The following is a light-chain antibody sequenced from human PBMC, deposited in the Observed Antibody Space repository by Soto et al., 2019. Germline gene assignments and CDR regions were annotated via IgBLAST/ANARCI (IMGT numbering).Light chain of an antibody. Sequence: DLQMTQSPSSLSASVGDRVTVTCLASQDISNYLNWYPQKPGKAPKLLLYDASNLETGVPSRFSESGSGTDFTFTISSLQPEDIATYDCQQYDNLPLTIGGGTKVEIK. CDR2: DAS. CDR3: QQYDNLPLT. J-gene: IGKJ4*01. CDR1: QDISNY. V-gene: IGKV1-33*01.